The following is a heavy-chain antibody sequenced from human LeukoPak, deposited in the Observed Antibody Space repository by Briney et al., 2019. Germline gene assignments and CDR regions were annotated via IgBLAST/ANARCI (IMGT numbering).Heavy chain of an antibody. V-gene: IGHV4-34*01. CDR1: GGSVNNDNYY. Sequence: SETLSLTCSVSGGSVNNDNYYWTWIRQPPGKGLEWIGEINHSGSTNYNPSLKSRVTISVDTSKNQFSLKLSSVTAADTAVYYCARGGRSRRYSYGYQLNWFDPWGQGTLVTVSS. D-gene: IGHD5-18*01. CDR3: ARGGRSRRYSYGYQLNWFDP. J-gene: IGHJ5*02. CDR2: INHSGST.